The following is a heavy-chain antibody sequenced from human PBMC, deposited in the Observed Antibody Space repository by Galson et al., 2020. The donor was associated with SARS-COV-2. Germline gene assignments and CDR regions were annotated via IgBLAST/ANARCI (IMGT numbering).Heavy chain of an antibody. V-gene: IGHV4-59*01. CDR1: GGSISSYY. CDR2: IYYSGST. D-gene: IGHD2-2*01. Sequence: ETSATLSLTCTVSGGSISSYYWSWIRQPPGKGLEWIGYIYYSGSTNYNPSLKSRVTISVDTSKNQFSLKLSSVTAAATAVYYCARGLGYCSSTSCFNWFGPWGQGTLVTVSS. J-gene: IGHJ5*02. CDR3: ARGLGYCSSTSCFNWFGP.